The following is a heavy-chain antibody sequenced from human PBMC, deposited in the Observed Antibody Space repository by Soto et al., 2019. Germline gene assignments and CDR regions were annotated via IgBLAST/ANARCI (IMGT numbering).Heavy chain of an antibody. Sequence: PSETLSLTCAVSGGSISSGGYSWSWIRQPPGKGLEWIGYIYHSGSTYYNPSLKSRVTISVDRSKNQFSLKLSSVTAADTAVYYCAREVRGCFDYWGQGTLVTVSS. CDR2: IYHSGST. D-gene: IGHD1-26*01. J-gene: IGHJ4*02. CDR1: GGSISSGGYS. V-gene: IGHV4-30-2*01. CDR3: AREVRGCFDY.